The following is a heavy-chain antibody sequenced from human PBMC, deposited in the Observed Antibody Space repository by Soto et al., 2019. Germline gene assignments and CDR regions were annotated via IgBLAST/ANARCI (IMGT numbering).Heavy chain of an antibody. CDR1: GGSFSGYY. CDR2: INHSGST. CDR3: ARAVVDCSSTSCYAVDY. V-gene: IGHV4-34*01. D-gene: IGHD2-2*01. Sequence: QVQLQQWGAGLLKPSETLSLTCAVYGGSFSGYYWSWIRQPPGKGLEWIGEINHSGSTNYNPSRKSRVTISVDTSKNQFSLKLSSVTAADTAVYYCARAVVDCSSTSCYAVDYWGQGTLVTVSS. J-gene: IGHJ4*02.